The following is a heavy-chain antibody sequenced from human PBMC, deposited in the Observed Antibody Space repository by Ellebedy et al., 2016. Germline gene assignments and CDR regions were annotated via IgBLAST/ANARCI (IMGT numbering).Heavy chain of an antibody. CDR2: ISAYNGNT. J-gene: IGHJ4*02. Sequence: GESLKISCAASGFTFSNAWMSWVRQAPGQGLEWMGWISAYNGNTNYAQKLQGRVTMTTDTSTSTAYMELRSLRSDDTAVYYCARAPGMVRGVILHYWGQGTLVTVSS. CDR3: ARAPGMVRGVILHY. D-gene: IGHD3-10*01. CDR1: GFTFSNAW. V-gene: IGHV1-18*04.